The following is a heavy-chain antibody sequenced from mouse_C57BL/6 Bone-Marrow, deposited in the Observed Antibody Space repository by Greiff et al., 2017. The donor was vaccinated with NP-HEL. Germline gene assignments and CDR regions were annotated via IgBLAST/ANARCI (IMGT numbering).Heavy chain of an antibody. D-gene: IGHD1-1*01. V-gene: IGHV3-6*01. CDR3: ARGITAVVATDY. CDR1: GYSITSGYY. CDR2: ISYDGSN. J-gene: IGHJ2*01. Sequence: EVKLMESGPGLVKPSQSLSLTCSVTGYSITSGYYCNWIRQFPGNKLEWMGYISYDGSNNYNPSLKNRISITRDTSKNQFCLRLDSVTTEDTATYYCARGITAVVATDYWGQGTTLTVSS.